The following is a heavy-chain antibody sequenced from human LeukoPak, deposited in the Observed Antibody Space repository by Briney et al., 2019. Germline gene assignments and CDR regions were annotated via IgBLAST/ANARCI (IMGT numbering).Heavy chain of an antibody. D-gene: IGHD1-26*01. V-gene: IGHV3-64D*06. Sequence: GGSLRLSCSASGFTFSSYAMHWVRQAPGKGLEYVSAISSNGGSTYYADSVKGRFTISRDNSKNTLYLQMSSLRAEDTAVYYCVGPEGSSSVAFDIWGQGTMVTVSS. CDR1: GFTFSSYA. CDR2: ISSNGGST. CDR3: VGPEGSSSVAFDI. J-gene: IGHJ3*02.